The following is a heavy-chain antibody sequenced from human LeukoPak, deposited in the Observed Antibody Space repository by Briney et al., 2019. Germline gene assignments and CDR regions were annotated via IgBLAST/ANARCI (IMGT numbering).Heavy chain of an antibody. CDR3: AKWSPGTSSSDH. CDR2: INPKSGAA. D-gene: IGHD3-10*01. J-gene: IGHJ4*02. Sequence: ASVKVSCKASGYIFSDYYMHWVRQAPGQGLEWLGWINPKSGAADYAQQFRGRVTMTRDTSTSTVYMELSSLRFEDTAVYYCAKWSPGTSSSDHWGQGTLVTVSS. CDR1: GYIFSDYY. V-gene: IGHV1-2*02.